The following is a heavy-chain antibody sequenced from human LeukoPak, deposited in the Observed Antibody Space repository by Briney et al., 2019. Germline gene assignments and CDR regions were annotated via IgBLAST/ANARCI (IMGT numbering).Heavy chain of an antibody. Sequence: GESLQISCKTSGYTFTTYWIGWVRQMPGKGLEWMGIIYPGDSDTKYSPSFQGQVTISADKSIRTAYLQWSSLKASDTAIYYCAKRTGGPAAGNYGLDVWGQGTTVTVSS. CDR2: IYPGDSDT. CDR3: AKRTGGPAAGNYGLDV. D-gene: IGHD6-13*01. V-gene: IGHV5-51*01. J-gene: IGHJ6*02. CDR1: GYTFTTYW.